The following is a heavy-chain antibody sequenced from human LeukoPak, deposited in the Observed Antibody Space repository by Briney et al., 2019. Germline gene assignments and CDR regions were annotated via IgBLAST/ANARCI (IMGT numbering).Heavy chain of an antibody. J-gene: IGHJ2*01. Sequence: GGSLRLSCGASGFTFTSYAMSWIRQAPGKGLEWVSAISGGGETTYYGDSVKGRFTISRDNSKNTLYLQMNSLRAEDTATYYCAKPRAMTTGVGRYFDLWGRGTLVTVSS. CDR2: ISGGGETT. CDR3: AKPRAMTTGVGRYFDL. D-gene: IGHD1-1*01. CDR1: GFTFTSYA. V-gene: IGHV3-23*01.